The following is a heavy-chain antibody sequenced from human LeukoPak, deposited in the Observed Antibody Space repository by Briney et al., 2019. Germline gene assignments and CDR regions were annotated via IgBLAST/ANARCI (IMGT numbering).Heavy chain of an antibody. J-gene: IGHJ3*02. Sequence: ASVKVSCKASGYTFTGYYMHWVRQAPGQGLEWMGWINPNSGGTNYAHKLQGRVTMTRDTSISTAYMELSRLRSDDTAVYYCARAERIVDDAFDIWGQGTMVTVSS. CDR2: INPNSGGT. V-gene: IGHV1-2*02. CDR1: GYTFTGYY. D-gene: IGHD1-26*01. CDR3: ARAERIVDDAFDI.